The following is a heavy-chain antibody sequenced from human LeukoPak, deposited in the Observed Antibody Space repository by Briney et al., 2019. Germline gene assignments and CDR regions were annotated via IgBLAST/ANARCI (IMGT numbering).Heavy chain of an antibody. Sequence: PSETLSLTCTVSGGSFSTHYWSWIRQPPGRGLEWIGYIYYTGSTNHNPSLKSRVTISVDTSKNQFPLKLTSVTAADTAVYYCARVAGLYYEGSGYQRYFDLWGRGALVTVSS. D-gene: IGHD3-22*01. CDR1: GGSFSTHY. V-gene: IGHV4-59*11. CDR3: ARVAGLYYEGSGYQRYFDL. J-gene: IGHJ2*01. CDR2: IYYTGST.